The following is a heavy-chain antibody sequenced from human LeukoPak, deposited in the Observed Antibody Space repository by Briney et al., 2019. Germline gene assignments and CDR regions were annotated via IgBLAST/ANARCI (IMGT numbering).Heavy chain of an antibody. CDR2: INHSGST. D-gene: IGHD3-22*01. CDR1: GGSFSGYY. J-gene: IGHJ3*02. V-gene: IGHV4-34*01. CDR3: ASFSRSGYYYDSSGPSI. Sequence: SETLSLTCAVYGGSFSGYYWSWIRQPPGKGLEWIGEINHSGSTNYNPSLKSRVTTSVDTSKNQFSLKLSSVTAADTAVYYCASFSRSGYYYDSSGPSIWGQGTMVTVSS.